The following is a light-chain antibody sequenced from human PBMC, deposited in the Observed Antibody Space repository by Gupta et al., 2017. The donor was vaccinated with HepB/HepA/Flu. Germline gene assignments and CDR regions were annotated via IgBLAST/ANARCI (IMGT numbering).Light chain of an antibody. CDR1: SLRSYY. J-gene: IGLJ2*01. Sequence: SSELTQDPAVSVALGQTVRITCQGDSLRSYYASWYQQKTGQAPVLIIYGKNNRPSGMPDRFSGSNSGNTASLTITGAQAEDEADYYCHSRDSSGNNVVFGGGTKLTVL. V-gene: IGLV3-19*01. CDR2: GKN. CDR3: HSRDSSGNNVV.